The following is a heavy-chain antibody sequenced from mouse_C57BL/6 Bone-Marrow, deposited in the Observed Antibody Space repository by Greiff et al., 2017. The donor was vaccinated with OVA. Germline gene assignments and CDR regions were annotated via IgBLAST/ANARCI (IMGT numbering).Heavy chain of an antibody. CDR3: TRAGYYYGSSRFAY. D-gene: IGHD1-1*01. V-gene: IGHV5-9-1*02. CDR2: ISSGGDYI. J-gene: IGHJ3*01. Sequence: EVQLVESGEGLVKPGGSLKLSCAASGFTFSSYAMSWVRQTPEKRLEWVAYISSGGDYIYYADTVKGRFTISRDNARNTLYLQMSSLKSEDTAMYYCTRAGYYYGSSRFAYWGQGTLVTVSA. CDR1: GFTFSSYA.